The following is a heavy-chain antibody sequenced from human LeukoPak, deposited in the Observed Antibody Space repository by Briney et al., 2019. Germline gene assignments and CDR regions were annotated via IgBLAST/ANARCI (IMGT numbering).Heavy chain of an antibody. V-gene: IGHV3-7*01. CDR3: ARGGAPEYSYGYYFDY. J-gene: IGHJ4*02. D-gene: IGHD5-18*01. CDR1: GFTFSSYG. CDR2: IKQDESEK. Sequence: GGSLRLSCAASGFTFSSYGMSWVRQAPGKGREWVANIKQDESEKYYVDSVKGRFTISRDNAKNSLYLQMNNLRAVDTAVYYCARGGAPEYSYGYYFDYWGRGTLVTVFS.